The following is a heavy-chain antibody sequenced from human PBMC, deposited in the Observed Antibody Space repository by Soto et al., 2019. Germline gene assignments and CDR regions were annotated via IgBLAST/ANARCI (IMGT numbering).Heavy chain of an antibody. Sequence: ASVKVSCKASGYTFTSYGISWVRQAPGQGLEWVGWISAYNGNTKYAQKLQGRVTITRDTSASTAYMELTSLTSEDTAVYYCAKGGYCGSTSCLSWFDPWGQGTLVTVSS. D-gene: IGHD2-2*01. CDR2: ISAYNGNT. V-gene: IGHV1-18*01. CDR1: GYTFTSYG. J-gene: IGHJ5*02. CDR3: AKGGYCGSTSCLSWFDP.